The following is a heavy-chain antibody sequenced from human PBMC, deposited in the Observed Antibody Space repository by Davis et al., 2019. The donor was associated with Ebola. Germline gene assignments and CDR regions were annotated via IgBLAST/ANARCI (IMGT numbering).Heavy chain of an antibody. Sequence: SETLSLTCTVSGGSISSYYWSWIRQPPGKGLEWIGSIYYSGSTYYNPSLKSRVTISVDTSKNQFSLKLSSVTAADTAVYYCAREGYYYDSSGYHRGAFDIWGQGTMVTVSS. D-gene: IGHD3-22*01. CDR3: AREGYYYDSSGYHRGAFDI. CDR1: GGSISSYY. J-gene: IGHJ3*02. V-gene: IGHV4-39*02. CDR2: IYYSGST.